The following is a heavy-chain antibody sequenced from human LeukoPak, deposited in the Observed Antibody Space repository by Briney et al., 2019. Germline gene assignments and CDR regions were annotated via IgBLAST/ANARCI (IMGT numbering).Heavy chain of an antibody. D-gene: IGHD4-17*01. CDR3: ARSGVPYGDYYGFDP. CDR1: GGSFICYD. V-gene: IGHV4-34*01. CDR2: INHSGST. J-gene: IGHJ5*02. Sequence: PSETLSLTCAVYGGSFICYDWSWIRQPPGKWLEWIGEINHSGSTNYNPSLKSRVTISVDTSKNQFSLKLSSVTAADTAVYYCARSGVPYGDYYGFDPWGQGTLVTVSS.